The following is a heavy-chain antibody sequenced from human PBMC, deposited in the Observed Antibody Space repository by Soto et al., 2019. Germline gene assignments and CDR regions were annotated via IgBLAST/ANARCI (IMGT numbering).Heavy chain of an antibody. D-gene: IGHD3-22*01. CDR1: GFTFSSYW. Sequence: HPGGSLRLSFTASGFTFSSYWMSWVRQAPGKGLEWVANIKQDGSEKYYADSVKGRFTISRDNAKNSLYLQMNSLRAEDTAVYYCATDSSGYYYYYYGMDVWGQGTTVTVS. V-gene: IGHV3-7*03. J-gene: IGHJ6*02. CDR2: IKQDGSEK. CDR3: ATDSSGYYYYYYGMDV.